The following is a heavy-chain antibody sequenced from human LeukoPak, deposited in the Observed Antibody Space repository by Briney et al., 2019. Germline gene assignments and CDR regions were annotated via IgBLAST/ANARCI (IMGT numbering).Heavy chain of an antibody. V-gene: IGHV3-23*01. CDR3: AKARGATYGTYYFDY. J-gene: IGHJ4*02. Sequence: GGSLRLSCAAPGFTFSSYAMNWVRQAPGKGLEWVSISGSGGDTYYADSVKGRFTISRDNSKNTLYLQMNSLRAEDTAVYYCAKARGATYGTYYFDYWGQGTLVTVSS. D-gene: IGHD4/OR15-4a*01. CDR2: SGSGGDT. CDR1: GFTFSSYA.